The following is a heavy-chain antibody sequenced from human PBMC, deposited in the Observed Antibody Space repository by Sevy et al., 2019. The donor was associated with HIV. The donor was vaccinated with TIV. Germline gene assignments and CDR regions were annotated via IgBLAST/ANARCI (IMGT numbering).Heavy chain of an antibody. CDR3: AGVPLLGIAREVARGGY. Sequence: GGSLRLSCSGSGFIFSDYYMSWIRQAPGRGLEWVSYISGSGITYYADSVEGRFTISRENARNSRYLQMNSLGADDTAVYYCAGVPLLGIAREVARGGYWGQGTLVTVSS. CDR1: GFIFSDYY. D-gene: IGHD2-2*03. J-gene: IGHJ4*02. V-gene: IGHV3-11*01. CDR2: ISGSGIT.